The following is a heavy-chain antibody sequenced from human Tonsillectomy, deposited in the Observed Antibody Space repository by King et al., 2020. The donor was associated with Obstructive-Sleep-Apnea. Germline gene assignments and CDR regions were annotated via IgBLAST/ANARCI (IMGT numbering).Heavy chain of an antibody. D-gene: IGHD2-15*01. J-gene: IGHJ3*02. CDR3: ARVGVEEVVEVVPAIFGAFDI. V-gene: IGHV3-30*04. CDR1: GFTISTYA. CDR2: ISYDGSKK. Sequence: VQLVESGGGVIQPGRSLRLSCAASGFTISTYAMHWVRQAPGKGLEWVSHISYDGSKKSYADSVKGRFTISRDNSKNTLYMQMNTVTPEDTAVYYCARVGVEEVVEVVPAIFGAFDIWGQGTMVTVSS.